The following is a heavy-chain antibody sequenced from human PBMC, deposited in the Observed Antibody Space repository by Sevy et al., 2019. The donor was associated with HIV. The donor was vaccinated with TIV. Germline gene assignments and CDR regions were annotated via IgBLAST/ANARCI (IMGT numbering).Heavy chain of an antibody. Sequence: GGSLRLSCVASGFTLSNYAMSWVRQAPGKGLEWVSILRASGGSTHYAESVKGRVTISRDNSKNTLDLEMNSLRGEDTAVYYCAKGCRKYYYDSSGYYGDWGQGTLVTVSS. J-gene: IGHJ4*01. CDR2: LRASGGST. CDR1: GFTLSNYA. V-gene: IGHV3-23*01. D-gene: IGHD3-22*01. CDR3: AKGCRKYYYDSSGYYGD.